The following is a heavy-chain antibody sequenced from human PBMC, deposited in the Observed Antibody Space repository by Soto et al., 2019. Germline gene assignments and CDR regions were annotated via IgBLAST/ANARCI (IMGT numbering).Heavy chain of an antibody. CDR2: IYYSGST. CDR1: VGSISSGDYY. V-gene: IGHV4-30-4*01. CDR3: ARVYGSGSYYNWFDP. D-gene: IGHD3-10*01. J-gene: IGHJ5*02. Sequence: PSETLSLTCTVSVGSISSGDYYWSWIRQPPGKGLEWIGYIYYSGSTYYNPSLKSRVTISVDTSKNQFSLKLSSVTAADTAVYYCARVYGSGSYYNWFDPWGQGTLVTAPQ.